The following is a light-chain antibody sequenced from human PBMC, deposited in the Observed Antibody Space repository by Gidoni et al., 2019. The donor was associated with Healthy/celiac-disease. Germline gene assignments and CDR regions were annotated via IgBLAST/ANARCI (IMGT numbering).Light chain of an antibody. CDR2: ASS. CDR3: QQSYSTPLT. Sequence: DIQMTQSPSSLSASVGDRFTITCRASQSISSYLNWYQQKPGKAPKLLIYASSSLQSGVPSMFSGSGSGTDFTLTISSLQHEDFATYYCQQSYSTPLTFGGGTKVEIK. CDR1: QSISSY. J-gene: IGKJ4*01. V-gene: IGKV1-39*01.